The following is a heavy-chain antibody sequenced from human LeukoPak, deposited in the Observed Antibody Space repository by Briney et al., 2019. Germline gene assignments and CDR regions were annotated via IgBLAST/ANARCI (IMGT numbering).Heavy chain of an antibody. CDR2: IYYSGST. V-gene: IGHV4-59*08. Sequence: SETLSLTCTVSGGSITSYYWGWFRQPPGKGLEWIGYIYYSGSTNYNPSLKSRVTISVDTSKNQFSLKLSSVTAADTAVYYCAMGRYDTSGYPDDYWGQGTLVTVSS. CDR1: GGSITSYY. J-gene: IGHJ4*02. D-gene: IGHD3-22*01. CDR3: AMGRYDTSGYPDDY.